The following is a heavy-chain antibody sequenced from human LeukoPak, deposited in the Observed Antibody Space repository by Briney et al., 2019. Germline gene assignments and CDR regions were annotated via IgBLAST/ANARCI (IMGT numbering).Heavy chain of an antibody. V-gene: IGHV4-59*01. CDR2: IWYSGTT. CDR1: GGSISRYH. J-gene: IGHJ4*02. Sequence: SETLSLTCTVSGGSISRYHWSWIRQPPEKGLEWIGYIWYSGTTNYNPSLKSRVTMSVDTSKNHFSLRLSSVTAADTAIYYCVRTISDGSGNYWGQGILVTVSA. D-gene: IGHD3-10*01. CDR3: VRTISDGSGNY.